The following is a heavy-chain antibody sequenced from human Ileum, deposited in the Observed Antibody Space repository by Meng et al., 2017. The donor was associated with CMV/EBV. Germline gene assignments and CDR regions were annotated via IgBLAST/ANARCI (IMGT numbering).Heavy chain of an antibody. J-gene: IGHJ4*02. CDR1: ALSVRADF. Sequence: SCSVSALSVRADFMNCVRQAPGKGLEWVSVIYTGGLTDYADSVKGRFTISRDNSKNMLYLQMNSLRPEDMAVYYCARGGSYYGYFDYWGQGTLVTVSS. CDR3: ARGGSYYGYFDY. D-gene: IGHD1-26*01. CDR2: IYTGGLT. V-gene: IGHV3-66*02.